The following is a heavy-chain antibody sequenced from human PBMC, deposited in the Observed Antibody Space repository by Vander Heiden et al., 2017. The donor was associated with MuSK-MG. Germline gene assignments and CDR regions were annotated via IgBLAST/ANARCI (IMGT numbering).Heavy chain of an antibody. J-gene: IGHJ6*02. Sequence: EVQLVESGGGLVQPGGSLSLSCAASGFPCSSYSMNWVRQAPGKGLEWVSYISSSSSTIYYADSVKGRFTISRDNAKNSLYLQMNSLRAEDTAVYYCARDRHRLSGMDVWGQGTTVTVSS. V-gene: IGHV3-48*01. CDR2: ISSSSSTI. CDR1: GFPCSSYS. CDR3: ARDRHRLSGMDV.